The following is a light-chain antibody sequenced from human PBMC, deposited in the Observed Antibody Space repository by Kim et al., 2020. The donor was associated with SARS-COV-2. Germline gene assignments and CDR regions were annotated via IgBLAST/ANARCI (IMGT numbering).Light chain of an antibody. CDR3: NSRDSSGNLWV. CDR2: GKN. J-gene: IGLJ3*02. Sequence: LGQTGSITCHGDSLRSYYASWYQQKPGQAPVLVIYGKNNRPSGIPDRFSGASSGNTASLTITGAQAEDEADYYCNSRDSSGNLWVFGGGTQLTVL. CDR1: SLRSYY. V-gene: IGLV3-19*01.